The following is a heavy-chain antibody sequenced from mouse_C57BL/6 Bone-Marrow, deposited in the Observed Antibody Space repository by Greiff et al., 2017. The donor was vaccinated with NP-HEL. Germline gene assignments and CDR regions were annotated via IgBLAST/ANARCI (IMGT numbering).Heavy chain of an antibody. CDR3: ARDEWLRGVAWFAY. CDR2: ISSGSSTI. J-gene: IGHJ3*01. CDR1: GFTFSDYG. V-gene: IGHV5-17*01. Sequence: EVKLMESGGGLVKPGGSLKLSCAASGFTFSDYGMHWVRQAPEKGLEWVAYISSGSSTIYYADTVTGRFTISSDNAKKTLCLQMTSLRYEDTAMYYCARDEWLRGVAWFAYWGKGTLVTVSA. D-gene: IGHD1-3*01.